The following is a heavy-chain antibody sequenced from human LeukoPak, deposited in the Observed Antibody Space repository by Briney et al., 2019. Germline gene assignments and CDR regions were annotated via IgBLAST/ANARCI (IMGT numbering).Heavy chain of an antibody. J-gene: IGHJ1*01. D-gene: IGHD2-21*02. CDR3: VSAYCGGDCYHSLLTD. Sequence: SETLSLTCAVSGVSVGSGGYSWSWIRQPPGKGLEWIGYVYHSGSSSYNPSLKSRVTIPMDRSKNHVSLRLTSVTAADTAVYYCVSAYCGGDCYHSLLTDWGQGARVIVSS. CDR2: VYHSGSS. CDR1: GVSVGSGGYS. V-gene: IGHV4-30-2*01.